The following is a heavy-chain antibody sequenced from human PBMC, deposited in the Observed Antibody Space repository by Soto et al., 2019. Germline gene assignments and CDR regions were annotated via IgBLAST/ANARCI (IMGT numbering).Heavy chain of an antibody. J-gene: IGHJ4*02. CDR2: VYSTGTT. CDR1: GGSIRNYY. Sequence: SETLSLTCTVSGGSIRNYYWSWIRQPAGKGLEWIGRVYSTGTTNYNPSLRSRVAMSVDTSKNQFSLRLDSVTAEDTAIYYCAKGGSAFYPRFFDNWGLGTLVTVSS. V-gene: IGHV4-4*07. CDR3: AKGGSAFYPRFFDN. D-gene: IGHD3-22*01.